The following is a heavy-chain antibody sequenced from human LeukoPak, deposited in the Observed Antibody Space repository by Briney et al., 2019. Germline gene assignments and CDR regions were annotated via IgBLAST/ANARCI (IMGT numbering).Heavy chain of an antibody. CDR3: ARQYYYGSGIRLAPNFDY. CDR1: GGSFSGYY. D-gene: IGHD3-10*01. V-gene: IGHV4-34*01. Sequence: SETLSLTCAVYGGSFSGYYWSWIRQPPGKGLEWIGEINHSGSTNYNPSLKSRVTISVDTSKNQFSLKLSSVTAADTAVYYCARQYYYGSGIRLAPNFDYWGQGTLVTVSS. CDR2: INHSGST. J-gene: IGHJ4*02.